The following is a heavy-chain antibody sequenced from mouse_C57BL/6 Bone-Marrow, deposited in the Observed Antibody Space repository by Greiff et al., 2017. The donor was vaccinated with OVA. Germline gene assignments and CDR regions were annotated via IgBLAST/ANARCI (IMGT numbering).Heavy chain of an antibody. CDR2: IYPGDGDT. CDR1: GYAFSSSW. J-gene: IGHJ2*01. Sequence: VQLQQSGPELVKPGASVKISCEASGYAFSSSWMNWVQQGPGKGLEWIGRIYPGDGDTNYNGKVKGKSTLTADKSSSTVYMQLSSLRSEDSAVYFCARHEDGYYASYFDYWGQGTTLTVSS. V-gene: IGHV1-82*01. CDR3: ARHEDGYYASYFDY. D-gene: IGHD2-3*01.